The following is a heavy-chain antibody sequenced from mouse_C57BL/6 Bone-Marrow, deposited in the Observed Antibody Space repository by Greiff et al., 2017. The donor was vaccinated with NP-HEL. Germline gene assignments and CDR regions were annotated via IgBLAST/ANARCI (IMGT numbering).Heavy chain of an antibody. CDR2: ISSGSSTI. Sequence: EVQGVESGGGLVKPGGSLKLSCAASGFTFSDYGMHWVRQAPEKGLEWVAYISSGSSTIYYADTVKGRCTISRDNAKNTLFLQMTSLRSEDTARYYCARKLGHWYFDVWGTGTTVTVSS. J-gene: IGHJ1*03. CDR1: GFTFSDYG. D-gene: IGHD4-1*01. CDR3: ARKLGHWYFDV. V-gene: IGHV5-17*01.